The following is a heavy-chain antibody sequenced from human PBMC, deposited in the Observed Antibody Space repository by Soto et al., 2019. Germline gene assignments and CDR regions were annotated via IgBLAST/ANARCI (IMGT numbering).Heavy chain of an antibody. CDR3: ASSGWYYFDY. CDR2: IHYSGST. D-gene: IGHD6-19*01. Sequence: SETLSLTCTASGGSISSYYWSWIRQPPGKGLEWIGYIHYSGSTNYNPSLKSRVTISIDTSRNQFSLKLNSVTAADTAVYYCASSGWYYFDYWGQGTLVTVSS. CDR1: GGSISSYY. J-gene: IGHJ4*02. V-gene: IGHV4-59*08.